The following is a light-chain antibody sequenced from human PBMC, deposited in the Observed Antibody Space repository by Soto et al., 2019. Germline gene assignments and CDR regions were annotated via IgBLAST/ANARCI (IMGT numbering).Light chain of an antibody. CDR1: SSDVGGYKY. V-gene: IGLV2-8*01. J-gene: IGLJ2*01. Sequence: QSALTQPPSASGSPGQSVTISCTGTSSDVGGYKYVSWYQQHPGKAPKLMIYEVSKRPLGVPDRFSGSKSGNTASLTVSGLQAEDEDDYYCSSYAGSNNVIFGGGTKLTVL. CDR3: SSYAGSNNVI. CDR2: EVS.